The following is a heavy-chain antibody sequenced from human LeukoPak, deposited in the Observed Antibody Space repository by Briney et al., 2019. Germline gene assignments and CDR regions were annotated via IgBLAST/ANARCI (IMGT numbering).Heavy chain of an antibody. V-gene: IGHV3-30*02. CDR2: IRYDGSNK. D-gene: IGHD3-22*01. CDR3: AKPAWYYDSSGYYLTH. CDR1: GLTFSSYG. Sequence: PGGSLRLSCAASGLTFSSYGMHWVRQAPGKGLEWVAFIRYDGSNKYYADSVKGRFTISRDNSKNTLYLQMNSLRAEDTAVYYCAKPAWYYDSSGYYLTHWGQGTLVTVSS. J-gene: IGHJ4*02.